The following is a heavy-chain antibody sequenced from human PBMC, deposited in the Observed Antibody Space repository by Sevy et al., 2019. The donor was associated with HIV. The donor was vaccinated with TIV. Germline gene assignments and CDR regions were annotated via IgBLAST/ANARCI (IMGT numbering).Heavy chain of an antibody. CDR3: ARASGPYYGSGEFAY. J-gene: IGHJ4*02. D-gene: IGHD3-22*01. V-gene: IGHV3-30-3*01. CDR1: GFTFSSYA. Sequence: GGSLRLSCAASGFTFSSYAMHWVRQAPGKGLEWVAVISYDGSNKYYADSVKGRFTISRDNSKNTLYLQMNSLRAEDTAVYYSARASGPYYGSGEFAYWGQGTLVTVSS. CDR2: ISYDGSNK.